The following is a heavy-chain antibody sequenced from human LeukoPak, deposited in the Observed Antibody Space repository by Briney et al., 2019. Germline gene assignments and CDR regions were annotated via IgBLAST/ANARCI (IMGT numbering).Heavy chain of an antibody. CDR3: AREVRRGDYYYYYMDV. D-gene: IGHD1-1*01. CDR1: GYTFTSYD. J-gene: IGHJ6*03. CDR2: MSPNSGNT. Sequence: ASVKVSCKASGYTFTSYDINWVRQATGQGLEWMGWMSPNSGNTGYAQKFQGRVTITRNTSISTAYMELSSLRSEDTAVYYCAREVRRGDYYYYYMDVWGKGTTVTVSS. V-gene: IGHV1-8*03.